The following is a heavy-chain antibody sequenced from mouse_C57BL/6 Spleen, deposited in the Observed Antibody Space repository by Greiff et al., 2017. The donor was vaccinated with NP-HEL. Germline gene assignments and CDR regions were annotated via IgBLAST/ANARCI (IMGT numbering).Heavy chain of an antibody. D-gene: IGHD2-2*01. CDR1: GYSFTSYY. Sequence: VQLQQSGPELVKPGASVKISCKASGYSFTSYYIHWVKQRPGQGLEWIGWIYPGSGNTKYNEKFKGKATLTADTSSSTAYMQLSSLTSEDSAVYYCARSPNGYDRNWFAYWGQGTLGTVSA. CDR2: IYPGSGNT. V-gene: IGHV1-66*01. CDR3: ARSPNGYDRNWFAY. J-gene: IGHJ3*01.